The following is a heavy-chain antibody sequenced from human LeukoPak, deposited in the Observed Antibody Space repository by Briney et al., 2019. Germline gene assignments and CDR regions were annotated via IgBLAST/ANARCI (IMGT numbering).Heavy chain of an antibody. D-gene: IGHD3-3*01. CDR1: GFTFSSYW. V-gene: IGHV3-7*01. CDR2: IKQDGSEK. J-gene: IGHJ1*01. Sequence: GGSLRLSCAASGFTFSSYWMSWVRQAPGKGLEWVANIKQDGSEKYYVDSVEGRFSISRDNAKNSLYLQMNSLRAEDTAVYYCARDTFYDFWSGRGIEHWGQGTLVTVSS. CDR3: ARDTFYDFWSGRGIEH.